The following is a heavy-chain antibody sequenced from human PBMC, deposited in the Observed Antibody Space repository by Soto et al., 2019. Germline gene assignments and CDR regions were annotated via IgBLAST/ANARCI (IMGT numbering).Heavy chain of an antibody. D-gene: IGHD3-10*01. CDR1: GFSLSTSGVG. Sequence: QITLKESGPTLVKPTQTLTLTCTFSGFSLSTSGVGVGWIRQPPGKALEWLALIYWDDEKRYSPSLTSRLTITKDTSNTQVVLTMTNMDPVDTATYYCALLYYYGSGSYSSFDYWGQGTLVTVSS. CDR2: IYWDDEK. V-gene: IGHV2-5*02. CDR3: ALLYYYGSGSYSSFDY. J-gene: IGHJ4*02.